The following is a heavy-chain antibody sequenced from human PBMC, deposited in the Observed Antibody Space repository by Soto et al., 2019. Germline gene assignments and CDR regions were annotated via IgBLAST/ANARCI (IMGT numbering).Heavy chain of an antibody. CDR3: ARTYSTYRSLVGAFDI. V-gene: IGHV3-21*02. D-gene: IGHD4-4*01. J-gene: IGHJ3*02. CDR1: GFNFSSYT. Sequence: EVQLVESGGGLVKPGGSLRLSCAASGFNFSSYTMNWVRQAPGKGLEWVSSISGTSSYMYYGDSVKGRFTSSRDNAQNSLYLQMNSRRPEDKAVYFCARTYSTYRSLVGAFDIWGQGTLVSVST. CDR2: ISGTSSYM.